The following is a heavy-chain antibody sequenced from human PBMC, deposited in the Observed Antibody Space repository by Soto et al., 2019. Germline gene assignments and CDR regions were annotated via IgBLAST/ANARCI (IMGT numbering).Heavy chain of an antibody. J-gene: IGHJ3*02. Sequence: GASVTVSCQASGYTFTSYAMHWVRQAPGQRLEWMGWINAGNGNTKYSQKFQGRVTITRDTSASTAYMELSSLRSEDTAVYYCARDGGSSSWFDAFDIWGQGTMVTVSS. CDR3: ARDGGSSSWFDAFDI. CDR2: INAGNGNT. D-gene: IGHD6-13*01. CDR1: GYTFTSYA. V-gene: IGHV1-3*01.